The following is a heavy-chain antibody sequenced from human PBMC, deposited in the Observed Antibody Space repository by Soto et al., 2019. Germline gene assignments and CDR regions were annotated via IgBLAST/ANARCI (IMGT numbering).Heavy chain of an antibody. Sequence: QVQLVQSGAEVKKPGASVKVSCKASGYTFTSHGISWVRQAPGQGLEWMGWISAYNGNTNYAQKCQGRVTMTTDTTRSTAYMELRSLRSDDTAVYYCARTRAGIAVAADGYWGKGTLVTVSS. J-gene: IGHJ4*02. CDR3: ARTRAGIAVAADGY. V-gene: IGHV1-18*01. CDR2: ISAYNGNT. D-gene: IGHD6-19*01. CDR1: GYTFTSHG.